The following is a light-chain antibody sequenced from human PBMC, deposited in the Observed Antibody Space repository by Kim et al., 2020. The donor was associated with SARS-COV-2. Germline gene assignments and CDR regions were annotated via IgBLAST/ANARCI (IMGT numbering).Light chain of an antibody. Sequence: ASVGDRVTISCRASRDINNFLGWFPQKPGEAPKRLIHAAFSLQSGVPSRFSGSGSGTEFTLTISSLQPEDFATYYCVQYATFPRTFGQGTKVDIK. CDR3: VQYATFPRT. CDR2: AAF. V-gene: IGKV1-17*03. J-gene: IGKJ1*01. CDR1: RDINNF.